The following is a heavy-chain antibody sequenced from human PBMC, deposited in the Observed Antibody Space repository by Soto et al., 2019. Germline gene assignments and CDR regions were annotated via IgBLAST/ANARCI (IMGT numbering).Heavy chain of an antibody. J-gene: IGHJ5*02. Sequence: QVQLQESGPGLVKPSETLSLTCTVSGGSISSYYWSWIRQPPGKGLEWIGYIYYSGSTNYNPSPKSRVTISVDTAKNQFSLKLSSVTAADTAVYYCARDRSAVVVVPAAPNGWFDPWGQGTLVTVSS. D-gene: IGHD2-2*01. CDR3: ARDRSAVVVVPAAPNGWFDP. CDR2: IYYSGST. CDR1: GGSISSYY. V-gene: IGHV4-59*01.